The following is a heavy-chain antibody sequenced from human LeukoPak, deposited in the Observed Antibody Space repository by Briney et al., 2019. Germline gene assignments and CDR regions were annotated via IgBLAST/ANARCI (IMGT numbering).Heavy chain of an antibody. V-gene: IGHV1-58*02. CDR1: GFTFTSSA. D-gene: IGHD2-8*01. CDR2: IVVGSGNT. Sequence: GASVKVSCKASGFTFTSSAMQWVRQARGQRREWIGWIVVGSGNTNYAQKFQERVTITRDMSTSTAYMELSSLRSEDTAVYYCARKYCTNGVCYLDYWGQGTLFTVSS. J-gene: IGHJ4*02. CDR3: ARKYCTNGVCYLDY.